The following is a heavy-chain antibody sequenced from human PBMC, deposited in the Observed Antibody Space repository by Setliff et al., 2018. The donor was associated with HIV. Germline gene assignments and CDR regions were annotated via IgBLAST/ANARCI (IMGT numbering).Heavy chain of an antibody. J-gene: IGHJ5*02. Sequence: SETLSLTCAVYAGSFSDYYWSWIRQPPGKGLEWIGEINHSGSTKYNQSLRSRLTISVDTSKNQFSLKLSSVTVADTAVYYCATSGYSSSSGGDWFDPWGQGTLVTVSS. D-gene: IGHD6-6*01. CDR3: ATSGYSSSSGGDWFDP. CDR1: AGSFSDYY. CDR2: INHSGST. V-gene: IGHV4-34*01.